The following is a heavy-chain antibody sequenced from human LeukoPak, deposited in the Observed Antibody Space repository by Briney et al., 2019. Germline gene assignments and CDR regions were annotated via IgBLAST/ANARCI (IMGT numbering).Heavy chain of an antibody. CDR2: IIPIFGTA. CDR3: AREVGATGDAFDI. D-gene: IGHD1-26*01. CDR1: GCTFSSYA. Sequence: GASVKVSCKASGCTFSSYAISWVRQAPGQGLEWMGRIIPIFGTANYAQKFQGRVTITADKSTSTAYMELSSLRSEDTAVYYCAREVGATGDAFDIWGQGTMVTVSS. V-gene: IGHV1-69*06. J-gene: IGHJ3*02.